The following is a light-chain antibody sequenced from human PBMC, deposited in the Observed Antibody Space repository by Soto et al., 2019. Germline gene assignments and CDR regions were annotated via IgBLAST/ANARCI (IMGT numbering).Light chain of an antibody. V-gene: IGKV1-39*01. CDR3: QQSRGT. CDR2: AAS. CDR1: QSISSY. Sequence: DIPMTQSPSSLSASVGDRVTITCRASQSISSYLNWYQQKPGKAPKLLIYAASSLQSGVPSRFSGSGSGTDFTLTISSLQPEDFATYYCQQSRGTFGQGTKVEI. J-gene: IGKJ1*01.